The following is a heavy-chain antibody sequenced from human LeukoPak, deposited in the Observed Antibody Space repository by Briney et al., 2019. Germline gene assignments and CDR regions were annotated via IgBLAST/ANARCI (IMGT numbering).Heavy chain of an antibody. CDR3: ARLIIGYYYYYYMDV. J-gene: IGHJ6*03. D-gene: IGHD3-16*02. V-gene: IGHV3-48*01. CDR1: GFIFSSYS. CDR2: ISSRGSSI. Sequence: GGSLRLSCAASGFIFSSYSMNWVRQAPGKGLEWVSYISSRGSSIYCADSVKGRFTISRDNAKNSLYLQLNSLRAEDTAVYYCARLIIGYYYYYYMDVWGKGTTVTIPS.